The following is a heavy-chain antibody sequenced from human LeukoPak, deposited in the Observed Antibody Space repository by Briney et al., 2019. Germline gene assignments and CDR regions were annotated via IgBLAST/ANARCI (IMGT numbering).Heavy chain of an antibody. V-gene: IGHV1-8*01. CDR3: ARALYFSSGWTPGY. J-gene: IGHJ4*02. CDR1: GYTFTSYD. CDR2: TNPNSGNT. D-gene: IGHD6-19*01. Sequence: ASVKVSCKASGYTFTSYDINWVRQATGQGLEWMGWTNPNSGNTGYAQKFQGRVTMTRNTSISTAYMELSSLRSEDTAVYYCARALYFSSGWTPGYWGQGTLVTVSS.